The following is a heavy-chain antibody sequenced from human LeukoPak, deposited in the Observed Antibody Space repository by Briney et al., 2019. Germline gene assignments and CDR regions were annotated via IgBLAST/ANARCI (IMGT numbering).Heavy chain of an antibody. Sequence: GGSLRLSCAASGFSLIEYAMGWFRQSPGKGLEWISSITGTSRNSYYADSVKGRFTVSRDNSKNTLYLEVGSLTAEDTAIYYCARGELRPNNWFDPWGQGTLVTVSS. CDR2: ITGTSRNS. D-gene: IGHD2/OR15-2a*01. V-gene: IGHV3-23*01. CDR1: GFSLIEYA. CDR3: ARGELRPNNWFDP. J-gene: IGHJ5*02.